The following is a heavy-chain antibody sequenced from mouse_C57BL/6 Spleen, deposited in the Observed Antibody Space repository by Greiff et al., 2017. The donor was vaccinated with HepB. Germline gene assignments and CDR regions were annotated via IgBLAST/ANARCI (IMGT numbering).Heavy chain of an antibody. CDR3: ARDDYSNYVFAY. J-gene: IGHJ3*01. Sequence: VQLQQSGAELVKPGASVKMSCKASGYTFTSYWITWVKQRPRQGLEWIGDIYPGSRSTNYNEKFKSKATLTVDTSSSTAYMQLSSLTSEDSAVYYCARDDYSNYVFAYWGQGTLVTVSA. CDR1: GYTFTSYW. CDR2: IYPGSRST. V-gene: IGHV1-55*01. D-gene: IGHD2-5*01.